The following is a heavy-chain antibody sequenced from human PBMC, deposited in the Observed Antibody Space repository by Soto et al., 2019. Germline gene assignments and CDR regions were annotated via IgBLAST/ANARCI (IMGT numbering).Heavy chain of an antibody. Sequence: SETLSLTCAVYGGSFSGYYWSWIRQPPGKGLEWIGEINHSGSTSYNPSLKSRVTMSVDTSKNQFSLRLTSVTAADMAVYFCARGSSSYYDYGMDVWGQGTTVTVSS. V-gene: IGHV4-34*01. CDR1: GGSFSGYY. CDR2: INHSGST. J-gene: IGHJ6*02. CDR3: ARGSSSYYDYGMDV. D-gene: IGHD6-6*01.